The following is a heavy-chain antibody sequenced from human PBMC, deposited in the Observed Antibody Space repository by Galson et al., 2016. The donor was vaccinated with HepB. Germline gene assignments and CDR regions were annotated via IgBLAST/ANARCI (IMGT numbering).Heavy chain of an antibody. D-gene: IGHD5-12*01. CDR3: ARRERGYSGYDADAFDI. J-gene: IGHJ3*02. V-gene: IGHV5-10-1*01. Sequence: QSGAEVKKPGESLTISCEGSGYSFATYWISWVRQMSGKGLERMGKIDPSDSYTNYRPSSQGHVTISADTSISTAYLQWTNLKASDTAMYYCARRERGYSGYDADAFDIWGQGTMVTVSS. CDR1: GYSFATYW. CDR2: IDPSDSYT.